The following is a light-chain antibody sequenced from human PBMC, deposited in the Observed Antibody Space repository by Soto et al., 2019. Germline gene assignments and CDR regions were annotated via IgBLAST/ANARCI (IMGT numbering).Light chain of an antibody. CDR3: QQRNNWPPEIT. CDR1: HSGSCGPHFGSSY. V-gene: IGKV3D-20*02. CDR2: GAS. J-gene: IGKJ5*01. Sequence: EKGLKQSPGAVSLTPGERATLSCRASHSGSCGPHFGSSYLAWYQQRPGQAPRLLIFGASTRATGIPDRFSGSGSGTDFSLTISSLEPEDFAVYYCQQRNNWPPEITFGQGTRLEIK.